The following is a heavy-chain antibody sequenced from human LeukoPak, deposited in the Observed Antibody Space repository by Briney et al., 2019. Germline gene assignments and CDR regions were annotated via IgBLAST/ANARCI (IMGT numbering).Heavy chain of an antibody. CDR3: ARSDYLNWFDP. D-gene: IGHD3-16*01. CDR2: INPNSGGT. CDR1: GYTFTDYY. J-gene: IGHJ5*02. V-gene: IGHV1-2*02. Sequence: ASVKVSCKASGYTFTDYYLHWGRQAPGQGLEWMGWINPNSGGTIYAQKFQGRVTMTRDTSISTAYMELSRLRSDDTAVYYCARSDYLNWFDPWGQGTLVTVSS.